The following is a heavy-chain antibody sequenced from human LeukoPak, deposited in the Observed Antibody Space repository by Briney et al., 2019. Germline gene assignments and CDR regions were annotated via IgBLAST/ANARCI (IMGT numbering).Heavy chain of an antibody. J-gene: IGHJ6*03. V-gene: IGHV3-30*02. CDR3: AYNWNDGYYMDV. Sequence: PGGSLRLSCAASGFTFSTYGMSWVRQAPGKGLEWVAFIRYDGSNKYYADSVKGRFTISRDNSKNTLYLQMNSLRAEDTAVYYCAYNWNDGYYMDVWGKGTTVTISS. CDR1: GFTFSTYG. D-gene: IGHD1-20*01. CDR2: IRYDGSNK.